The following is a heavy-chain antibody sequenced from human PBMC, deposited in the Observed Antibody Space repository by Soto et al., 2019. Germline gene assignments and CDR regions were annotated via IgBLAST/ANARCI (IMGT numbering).Heavy chain of an antibody. V-gene: IGHV4-4*02. CDR2: IYHRGST. CDR3: ARDYGIAAAADPYYYYGMDV. CDR1: GGSISSSNW. J-gene: IGHJ6*02. Sequence: QVQLQESGPGLVKPSGTLSLTCAVSGGSISSSNWWSWVRQPPGKGLEWIGEIYHRGSTNYNPSLKSRVTISVDKSKNQFSLKLSSVTAADTAVYYCARDYGIAAAADPYYYYGMDVWGQGTTVTVSS. D-gene: IGHD6-13*01.